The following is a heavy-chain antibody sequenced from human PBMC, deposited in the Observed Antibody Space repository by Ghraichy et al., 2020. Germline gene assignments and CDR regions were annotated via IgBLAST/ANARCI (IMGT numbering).Heavy chain of an antibody. D-gene: IGHD3-22*01. J-gene: IGHJ4*02. CDR3: ARHVADSSWYSYYFDY. Sequence: SQTLSLTCTVSGGSISRSSYYWGWIRQPPGKGLEWVGNIYYSGSTFRNPSLKSRVTISVDTSKNQFSLRLTSVTAADTAVYYCARHVADSSWYSYYFDYWGQGTLVTVSS. CDR2: IYYSGST. V-gene: IGHV4-39*01. CDR1: GGSISRSSYY.